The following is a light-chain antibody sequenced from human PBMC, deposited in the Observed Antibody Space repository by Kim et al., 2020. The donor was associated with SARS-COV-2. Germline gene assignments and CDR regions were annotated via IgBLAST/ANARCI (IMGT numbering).Light chain of an antibody. J-gene: IGLJ3*02. CDR1: NSNIGNYY. V-gene: IGLV1-47*01. Sequence: QSVLTQPPSASETPGQRVTISCFGSNSNIGNYYVYWYQVFPRMAPKLLIYRNNQRSSGVPDRFSGSKSGTSSSLAISGLRSGDEADYYCGAWDDSLSGWVFGGATQLTVL. CDR3: GAWDDSLSGWV. CDR2: RNN.